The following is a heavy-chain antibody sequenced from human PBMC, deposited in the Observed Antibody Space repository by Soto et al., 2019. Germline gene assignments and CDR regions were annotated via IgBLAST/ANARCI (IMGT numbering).Heavy chain of an antibody. CDR3: VRPSLVVAAVTREDY. CDR2: INSDGSST. V-gene: IGHV3-74*01. J-gene: IGHJ4*02. CDR1: GFTFSSYW. D-gene: IGHD2-15*01. Sequence: EVQLVESGGGLVQPGGSLRLSCAASGFTFSSYWMHWVRQAPGKGLVWVSRINSDGSSTSYADSVKGRFTISRDNAKNTLYLQRNSLRAEDTAVYYCVRPSLVVAAVTREDYWGQGTLVTVSS.